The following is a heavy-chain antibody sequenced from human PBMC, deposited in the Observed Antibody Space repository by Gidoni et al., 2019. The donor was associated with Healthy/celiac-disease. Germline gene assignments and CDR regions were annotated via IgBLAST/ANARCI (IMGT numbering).Heavy chain of an antibody. CDR2: IKQDGSEK. J-gene: IGHJ1*01. CDR1: GFTFSSYW. CDR3: ARAAPYSSSWYEYFQH. Sequence: EVQLVESGGGLVQPGGSLRLSCAASGFTFSSYWMSWVRQAPGKGLEWVANIKQDGSEKYYVDSVKGRFTISRDNAKNSLYLQMNSLRAEDTAVYYCARAAPYSSSWYEYFQHWGQGTLVTVSS. V-gene: IGHV3-7*01. D-gene: IGHD6-13*01.